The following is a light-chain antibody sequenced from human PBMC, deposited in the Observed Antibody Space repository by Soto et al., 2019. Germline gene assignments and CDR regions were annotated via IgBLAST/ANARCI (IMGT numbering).Light chain of an antibody. J-gene: IGLJ1*01. CDR2: RDN. CDR1: SSNIGRNT. V-gene: IGLV1-44*01. CDR3: ASWDNSLNGYV. Sequence: QRVLSQPLSASGIAGQRVTISSSGSSSNIGRNTVNWYQQVPGTAPKFLIYRDNQRPSGVPDRFSGSKSGTSASLAISGLQSEDEADYYCASWDNSLNGYVFGTGTKVTVL.